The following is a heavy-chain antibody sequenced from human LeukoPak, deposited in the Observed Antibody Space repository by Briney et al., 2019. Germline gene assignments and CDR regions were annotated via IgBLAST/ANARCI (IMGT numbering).Heavy chain of an antibody. Sequence: PGGSLRLSCAASGFTFSSYEMNWVRQAPGKGLEWVSSISRGGSPIFYADSVRGRFTTSRDNAKKSLFLQMTSLRAEDTAVYYCTRVSWRGETFWGQGTLVSVSS. J-gene: IGHJ4*02. CDR1: GFTFSSYE. CDR2: ISRGGSPI. D-gene: IGHD3-3*01. CDR3: TRVSWRGETF. V-gene: IGHV3-48*03.